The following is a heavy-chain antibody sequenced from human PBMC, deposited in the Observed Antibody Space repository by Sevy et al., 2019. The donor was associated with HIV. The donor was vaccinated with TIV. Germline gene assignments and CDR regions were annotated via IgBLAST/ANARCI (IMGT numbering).Heavy chain of an antibody. CDR1: GFTFSSYG. V-gene: IGHV3-30*18. Sequence: GGSLRLSCAASGFTFSSYGMHWVRQAPGNGLEWVAVISYDGSNKYYADSVKGRFTISRDNSKNTLYLQMNSLRAEDTAVYYCAKGTITMVRGVIITGLSSYYYGMDVWGQGTTVTVSS. CDR2: ISYDGSNK. D-gene: IGHD3-10*01. J-gene: IGHJ6*02. CDR3: AKGTITMVRGVIITGLSSYYYGMDV.